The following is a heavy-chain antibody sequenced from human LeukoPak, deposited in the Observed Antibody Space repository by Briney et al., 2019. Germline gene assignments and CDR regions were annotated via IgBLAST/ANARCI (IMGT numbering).Heavy chain of an antibody. CDR3: ARDRAAAGHWFDP. D-gene: IGHD6-13*01. CDR1: GGSISSYY. Sequence: SETLSLTCTGSGGSISSYYWSWLRQPPGKGLEWIGYLYYSGSTNYNPSLKSRVTISVDTSKNQFSLKLSSVTAADTAVYYCARDRAAAGHWFDPWGQGTLVTVSS. J-gene: IGHJ5*02. CDR2: LYYSGST. V-gene: IGHV4-59*01.